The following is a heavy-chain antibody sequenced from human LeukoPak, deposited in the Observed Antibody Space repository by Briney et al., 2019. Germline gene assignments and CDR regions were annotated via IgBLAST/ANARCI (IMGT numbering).Heavy chain of an antibody. CDR2: ISSSSSTI. V-gene: IGHV3-48*01. D-gene: IGHD3-9*01. Sequence: GGSLRLSCAASGFIFSSYSMNWVRQAPGKGLEWVSYISSSSSTIYYADSVKGRFTISRDNAKNSLYLQMNSLRAEDTAVYFCAREPYDILTPYYMDVWGKGTTVTVSS. J-gene: IGHJ6*03. CDR3: AREPYDILTPYYMDV. CDR1: GFIFSSYS.